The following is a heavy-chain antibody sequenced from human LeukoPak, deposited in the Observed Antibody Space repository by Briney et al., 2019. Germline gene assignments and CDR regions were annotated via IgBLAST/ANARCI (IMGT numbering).Heavy chain of an antibody. J-gene: IGHJ4*02. CDR2: ITATSLHI. CDR3: ARDRSLDY. V-gene: IGHV3-21*04. CDR1: GVTFSGYS. D-gene: IGHD2-15*01. Sequence: GGSLRLSCAASGVTFSGYSMNWVRQAPGKGLEWVSAITATSLHIYYADSVKGRFTISRDNSKNTLYLQMNSLRAEDTAVYYCARDRSLDYWGQGTLVTVSS.